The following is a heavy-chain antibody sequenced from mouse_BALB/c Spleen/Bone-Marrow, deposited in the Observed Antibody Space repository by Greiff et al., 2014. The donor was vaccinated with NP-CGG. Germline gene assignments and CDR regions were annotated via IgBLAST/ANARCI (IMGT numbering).Heavy chain of an antibody. Sequence: VQLQQSGAELAKPGASVKMSCKASGYTFTSYWMHWVKQRPGQGLEWIGNINPSSGYTEYNQKFKDKATLTAYKSSGTAYMQLSSLTPEDSAVYYCARPITTGIQAWFAYWGQGILVTVSA. V-gene: IGHV1-7*01. CDR3: ARPITTGIQAWFAY. J-gene: IGHJ3*01. CDR1: GYTFTSYW. CDR2: INPSSGYT. D-gene: IGHD2-4*01.